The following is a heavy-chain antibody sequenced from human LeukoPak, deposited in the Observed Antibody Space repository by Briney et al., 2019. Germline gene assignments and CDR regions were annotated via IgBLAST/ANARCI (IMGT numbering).Heavy chain of an antibody. V-gene: IGHV3-23*01. CDR1: GFTFSSYA. J-gene: IGHJ6*02. D-gene: IGHD3-10*01. Sequence: GGSLRLSCAASGFTFSSYAISWVRQAPGKGLEWVSGISGSGGSTYYVDSVKGRFTISRDNSKNTLYLQMNSLGAEDTAVYYCAKDNRELGYYYGMDVWGQGTTVTVSS. CDR2: ISGSGGST. CDR3: AKDNRELGYYYGMDV.